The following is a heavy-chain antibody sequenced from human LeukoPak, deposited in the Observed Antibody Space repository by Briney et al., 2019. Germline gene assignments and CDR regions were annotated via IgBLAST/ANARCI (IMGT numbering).Heavy chain of an antibody. CDR2: IYYSGST. CDR1: GGSISSSSYY. V-gene: IGHV4-39*01. D-gene: IGHD2-15*01. J-gene: IGHJ4*02. Sequence: PSETLSLTCTVSGGSISSSSYYWGWIRQPPGKGLEWIGSIYYSGSTYYNPSLKSRVTISVDTSKNQFSLKLSSVTAAETAVYYCARQSPGSGRFDYWGQGTLVTVSS. CDR3: ARQSPGSGRFDY.